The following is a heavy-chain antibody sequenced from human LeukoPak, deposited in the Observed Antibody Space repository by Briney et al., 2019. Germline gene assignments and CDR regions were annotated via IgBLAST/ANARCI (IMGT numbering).Heavy chain of an antibody. Sequence: PSETLSLTCTVSGYSINGGYYWGWIRQPPGKGREWIGIMYHSGTTYSNPSLKSRVTISVDTSKNQFSLKLSSVTAEDTAVYYCARGAYSYVGYFDYWGQGTLVTVSS. D-gene: IGHD5-18*01. V-gene: IGHV4-38-2*02. CDR1: GYSINGGYY. J-gene: IGHJ4*02. CDR2: MYHSGTT. CDR3: ARGAYSYVGYFDY.